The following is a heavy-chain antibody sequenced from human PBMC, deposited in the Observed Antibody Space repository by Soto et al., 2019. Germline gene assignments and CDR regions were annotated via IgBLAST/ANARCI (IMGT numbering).Heavy chain of an antibody. J-gene: IGHJ6*03. Sequence: GGSLRLSCAASGFTFSSYAMSWVRQAPGKGLEWVSAISGSGGSTYYADSVKGRFTISRDNSKNTLYLQMNSLRAEDTAVYYCAKGNTVTSIPYYYYLDVWGKGTTVTVSS. D-gene: IGHD4-17*01. CDR1: GFTFSSYA. V-gene: IGHV3-23*01. CDR3: AKGNTVTSIPYYYYLDV. CDR2: ISGSGGST.